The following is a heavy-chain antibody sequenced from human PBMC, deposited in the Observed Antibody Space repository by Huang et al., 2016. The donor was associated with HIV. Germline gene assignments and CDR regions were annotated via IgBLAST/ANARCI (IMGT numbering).Heavy chain of an antibody. V-gene: IGHV5-51*03. CDR1: GYIFTTAW. CDR2: ICPCDSDT. J-gene: IGHJ4*02. CDR3: ARLAGGTWGYYFDL. Sequence: EVELVQSGTAVQKPGESLKISCKGSGYIFTTAWIGWVRQMPGKGLALMGIICPCDSDTKYSPSLQGQVTMSVDKSIKTADLHWSSLRASDTAMYYCARLAGGTWGYYFDLWGQGALVTVSS. D-gene: IGHD7-27*01.